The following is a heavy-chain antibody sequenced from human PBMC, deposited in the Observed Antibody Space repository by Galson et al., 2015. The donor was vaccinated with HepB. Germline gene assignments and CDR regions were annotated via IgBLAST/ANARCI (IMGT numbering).Heavy chain of an antibody. D-gene: IGHD4-17*01. V-gene: IGHV3-15*01. CDR2: IKSNSGGEAT. J-gene: IGHJ4*02. CDR1: GLTFSDAW. CDR3: TTGRVFDDNLNYGRSDY. Sequence: SLRLSCAASGLTFSDAWMNWVRQAPGKGLEWIGHIKSNSGGEATDYVAPVNGRFTISRDDSKDTSYLQMNSLKTEDTAIYYCTTGRVFDDNLNYGRSDYWGQGTLVTVSS.